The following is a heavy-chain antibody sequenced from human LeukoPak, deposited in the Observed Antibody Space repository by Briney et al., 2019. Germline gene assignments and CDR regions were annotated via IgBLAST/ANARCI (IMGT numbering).Heavy chain of an antibody. CDR1: GFTFSNYW. Sequence: GGSLRLSCAGSGFTFSNYWMNWVRQARGKGLEWVANIKEDGSQKYYVDSVKGRFTISRDNAKTSLYLQMNSLRAEDTAVYYCAKDIRYSWYDYWGQGTLVTVSS. V-gene: IGHV3-7*03. CDR2: IKEDGSQK. D-gene: IGHD6-13*01. CDR3: AKDIRYSWYDY. J-gene: IGHJ4*02.